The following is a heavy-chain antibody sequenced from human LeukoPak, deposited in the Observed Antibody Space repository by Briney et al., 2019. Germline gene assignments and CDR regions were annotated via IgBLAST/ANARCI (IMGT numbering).Heavy chain of an antibody. CDR2: IKSKTDGGTT. D-gene: IGHD4-17*01. Sequence: GGSLRLSCAASGFTFSNAWMSWVRQAPGKGLEGVGRIKSKTDGGTTDYAAPVKGRFTISRDDSKNTLYLQMNSLKTEDTAVYYCTTDTNDYGDSYFDYWGQGTLVTVSS. CDR1: GFTFSNAW. V-gene: IGHV3-15*01. J-gene: IGHJ4*02. CDR3: TTDTNDYGDSYFDY.